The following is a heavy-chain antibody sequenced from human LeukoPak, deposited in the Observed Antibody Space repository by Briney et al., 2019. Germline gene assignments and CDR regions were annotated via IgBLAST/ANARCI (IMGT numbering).Heavy chain of an antibody. D-gene: IGHD2-15*01. CDR1: VYTFTSYG. V-gene: IGHV1-18*01. Sequence: ASVNVSCKASVYTFTSYGISWVRQAPGQGLEWMGWISAYNGNTNYAQKLQGRVTMTTDTSTSTAYMELRSLRSDDTAVYYCARDALGYCSGGSCHALAGDDAFDIWGQGTMVTVSS. J-gene: IGHJ3*02. CDR3: ARDALGYCSGGSCHALAGDDAFDI. CDR2: ISAYNGNT.